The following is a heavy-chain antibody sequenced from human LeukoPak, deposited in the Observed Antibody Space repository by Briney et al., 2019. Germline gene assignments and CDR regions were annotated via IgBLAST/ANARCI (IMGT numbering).Heavy chain of an antibody. J-gene: IGHJ5*02. V-gene: IGHV4-59*01. CDR3: ARRVEMSSASATSNTWLDP. D-gene: IGHD3-10*01. Sequence: SETLSLTCTVSGDSISTYYWNWIRQRPGKGLECIGHAHFSGDTNYNPSLKSRVTISLDSAKNQFSLRLISVTAADTAVYYCARRVEMSSASATSNTWLDPWGQGTLVSVSP. CDR2: AHFSGDT. CDR1: GDSISTYY.